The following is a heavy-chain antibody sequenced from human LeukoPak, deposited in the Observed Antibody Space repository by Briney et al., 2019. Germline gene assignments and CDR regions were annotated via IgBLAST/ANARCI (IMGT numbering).Heavy chain of an antibody. CDR3: ARGGRGLY. V-gene: IGHV3-74*01. J-gene: IGHJ4*02. CDR2: INTDGSTT. D-gene: IGHD1-26*01. Sequence: GGSLRLSCAASGFTFSNYWMHWVRQAPGKGLEWVSHINTDGSTTNYADSVKGRFTISRDNAKNTLYLQMHSLGAEDTAVYYCARGGRGLYWGQGTLVTVSS. CDR1: GFTFSNYW.